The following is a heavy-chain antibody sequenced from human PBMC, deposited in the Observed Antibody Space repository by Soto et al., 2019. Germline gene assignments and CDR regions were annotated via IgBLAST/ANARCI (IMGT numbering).Heavy chain of an antibody. J-gene: IGHJ5*02. D-gene: IGHD3-3*01. CDR2: ISAKTTST. CDR1: GFNFSSFA. CDR3: DALGWS. V-gene: IGHV3-23*01. Sequence: EVQLLESGGGLVQPGGSLRLSCAASGFNFSSFAMSWVRQAPGRGPEWVAAISAKTTSTYYAEFAKGRFTISRDNSKDTLYLQMNSLSVEDTAIYYCDALGWSCGQGTLVTVS.